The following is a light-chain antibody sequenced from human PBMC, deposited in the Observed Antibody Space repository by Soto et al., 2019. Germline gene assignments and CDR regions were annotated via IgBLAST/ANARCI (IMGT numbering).Light chain of an antibody. CDR2: DVS. CDR3: KSYTSSRSGV. J-gene: IGLJ3*02. V-gene: IGLV2-14*03. Sequence: QSALTQPASVSGSPGQSITISCTGTSSDVGGYDYVSWYQQHPGKAPKLMIYDVSNRPSGVSNRFSGSKSGNTASLTISGLQAEDEADYYCKSYTSSRSGVFGGGTKLTVL. CDR1: SSDVGGYDY.